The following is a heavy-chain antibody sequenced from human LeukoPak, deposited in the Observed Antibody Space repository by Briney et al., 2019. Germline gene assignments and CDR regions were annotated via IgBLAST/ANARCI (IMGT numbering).Heavy chain of an antibody. D-gene: IGHD4-11*01. J-gene: IGHJ4*02. Sequence: SETLSLTCSVSGDSMSRYYWSWIRQPPGKGLEWIGYIYYSGSANYNPSLKSRVTISVDTSKNQFSLELSSVTAADTAVYYCASTVTTRRLNFDYWGQGTLVTVSS. CDR2: IYYSGSA. V-gene: IGHV4-59*01. CDR1: GDSMSRYY. CDR3: ASTVTTRRLNFDY.